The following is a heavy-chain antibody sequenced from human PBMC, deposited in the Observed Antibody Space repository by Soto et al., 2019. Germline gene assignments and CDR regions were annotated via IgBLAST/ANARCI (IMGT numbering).Heavy chain of an antibody. CDR1: GYNFTSYA. V-gene: IGHV1-3*01. D-gene: IGHD2-21*02. CDR3: ARSIVVVTALDY. Sequence: QVQLVQSGAEEKPGASAKVSCRASGYNFTSYATHWVRQAPGQRLEWMGWINAGNGNTKYSQKFQGRVTITRDTSASTAYMELSSLRSEDTAVYYCARSIVVVTALDYWGQGTLVTVSS. J-gene: IGHJ4*02. CDR2: INAGNGNT.